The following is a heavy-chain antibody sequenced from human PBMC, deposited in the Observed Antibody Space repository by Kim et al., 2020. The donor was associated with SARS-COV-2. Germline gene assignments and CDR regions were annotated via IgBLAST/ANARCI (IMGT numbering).Heavy chain of an antibody. Sequence: ASVKVSCKASGYTFTSYAMHWVRQAPGQRLEWMGWINAGNGNTKYSQKFQGRVTITRDTSASTAYMELSSLRSEDTAVYYCASRSGWYGGGYYYYYGMDVWGQGTTVTVSS. CDR3: ASRSGWYGGGYYYYYGMDV. V-gene: IGHV1-3*01. CDR2: INAGNGNT. D-gene: IGHD6-19*01. CDR1: GYTFTSYA. J-gene: IGHJ6*02.